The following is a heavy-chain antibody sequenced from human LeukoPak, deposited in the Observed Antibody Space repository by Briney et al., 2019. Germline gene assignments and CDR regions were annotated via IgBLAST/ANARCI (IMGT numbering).Heavy chain of an antibody. Sequence: GGYLRLSCAASGFTFSDYYMSWIRQAPGKGLEWVSYISSSGSTIYYADSVKGRFTISRDNAKNSLYLQMNSLRAEDTAVYYCARETPTDYYDSSGPLDYWGQGTLVTVSS. CDR3: ARETPTDYYDSSGPLDY. CDR2: ISSSGSTI. CDR1: GFTFSDYY. J-gene: IGHJ4*02. V-gene: IGHV3-11*04. D-gene: IGHD3-22*01.